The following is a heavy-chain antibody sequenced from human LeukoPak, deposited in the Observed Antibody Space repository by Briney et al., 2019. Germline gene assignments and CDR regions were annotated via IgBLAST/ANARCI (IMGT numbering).Heavy chain of an antibody. Sequence: PGGSLRLSCAASGFTFSSYWMSWVRQAPGKGLEWVANIKQDGSEKNYVDSVKGRFTISRDNAKNSLYLQMNSLRAEDTAVYYCARGIYDSGSYPPYYWGQGTLVTVSS. CDR3: ARGIYDSGSYPPYY. CDR2: IKQDGSEK. CDR1: GFTFSSYW. D-gene: IGHD3-10*01. J-gene: IGHJ4*02. V-gene: IGHV3-7*01.